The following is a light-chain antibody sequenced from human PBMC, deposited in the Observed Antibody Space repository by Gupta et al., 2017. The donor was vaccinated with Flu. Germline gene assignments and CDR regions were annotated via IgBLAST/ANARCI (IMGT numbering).Light chain of an antibody. CDR3: HQAVSYSRT. Sequence: DIQMTQSPSTLSASVGDRVTITCRASQSIDIWLAWYQQKPGKAPNLLISKASTLESGVPSRFSGSGSGTEFTLTIISLQPDDFATYYCHQAVSYSRTFGQGTKVDI. CDR2: KAS. V-gene: IGKV1-5*03. J-gene: IGKJ1*01. CDR1: QSIDIW.